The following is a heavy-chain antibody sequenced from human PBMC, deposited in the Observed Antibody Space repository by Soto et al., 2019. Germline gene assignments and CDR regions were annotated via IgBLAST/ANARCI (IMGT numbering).Heavy chain of an antibody. V-gene: IGHV1-8*01. CDR1: GYTFTSSD. J-gene: IGHJ5*02. CDR2: MNPNSGNT. CDR3: ARGASP. Sequence: QVQLVQSGAEVKKPGASVKVSCKASGYTFTSSDINWVRQATGQGLEWLGWMNPNSGNTGYAQKFQGRITLTRGTSINTAYLELSSLSSDDSAVYYCARGASPWGQGTLVTVSS.